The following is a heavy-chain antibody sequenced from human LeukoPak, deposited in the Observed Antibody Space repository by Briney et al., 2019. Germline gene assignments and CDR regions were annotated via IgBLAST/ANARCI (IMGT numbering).Heavy chain of an antibody. V-gene: IGHV3-21*01. J-gene: IGHJ6*03. CDR2: ISTSSSYI. CDR1: GFTFSSYS. CDR3: ARAAIAAARIYYYMDV. D-gene: IGHD6-13*01. Sequence: GGSLRLSCAASGFTFSSYSMNWVRQAPGKGLEWVSFISTSSSYIHNADSVKGRFTISRDNAENSLYLQMNSLRAEDTAVYYCARAAIAAARIYYYMDVWGKGTTVTISS.